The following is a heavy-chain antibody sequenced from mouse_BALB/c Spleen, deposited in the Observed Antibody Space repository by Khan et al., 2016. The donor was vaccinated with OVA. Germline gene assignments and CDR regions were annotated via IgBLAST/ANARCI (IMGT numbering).Heavy chain of an antibody. Sequence: EVELVESGGGLVQTGGSRKLSCAASGFTFSGFGMHWVRQAPETGLEWVAYISSGSNTIYYAATVKGRFTISRDNPKNTLFLQMTSLRSEDTAMYYCARTGYYYFDDWGQGTTRTVSS. V-gene: IGHV5-17*02. D-gene: IGHD2-3*01. J-gene: IGHJ2*01. CDR1: GFTFSGFG. CDR3: ARTGYYYFDD. CDR2: ISSGSNTI.